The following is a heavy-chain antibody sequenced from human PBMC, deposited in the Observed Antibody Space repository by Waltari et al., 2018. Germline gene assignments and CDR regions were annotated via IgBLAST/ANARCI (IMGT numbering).Heavy chain of an antibody. CDR2: ISYDGSNK. V-gene: IGHV3-30-3*01. Sequence: QVQLVESGGGVVQPGRSLRLSCAASGFTFSSYALHWVRPAPGKGLEWVAVISYDGSNKYYADSVKGRFTISRDNSKNTLYLQMNSLRAEDTAVYYCASEPDENIVVVPAPYWGQGTLVTVSS. D-gene: IGHD2-2*01. J-gene: IGHJ4*02. CDR3: ASEPDENIVVVPAPY. CDR1: GFTFSSYA.